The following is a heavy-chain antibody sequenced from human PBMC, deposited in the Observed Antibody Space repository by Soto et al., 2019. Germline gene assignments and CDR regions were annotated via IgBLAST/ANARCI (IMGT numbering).Heavy chain of an antibody. Sequence: QVQLVQSGAEVKKPGASVKVSCKTSGYTFTSYDINWVRQATGHGLEWMGWMNPNSGNTGYAQNXXGXXTMTRNTSISTAYMELSGLRSDDTAVYYCARGRSTSWFSDYWGQGTLVTVSS. J-gene: IGHJ4*02. CDR3: ARGRSTSWFSDY. CDR2: MNPNSGNT. D-gene: IGHD6-13*01. CDR1: GYTFTSYD. V-gene: IGHV1-8*01.